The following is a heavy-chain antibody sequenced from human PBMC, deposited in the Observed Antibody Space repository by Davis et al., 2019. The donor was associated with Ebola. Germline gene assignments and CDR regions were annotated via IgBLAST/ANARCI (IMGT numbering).Heavy chain of an antibody. CDR1: GYTFIRYA. Sequence: SVPVSCQPSGYTFIRYAMHWLRQAPGYTLEWMGWINAGNGNTKYSEKLQGRVTITRDTSASTAYMELSSLRSEDTSVYYCARDRGGDYSFDYWGQGTLVTVSS. D-gene: IGHD3-10*01. CDR3: ARDRGGDYSFDY. CDR2: INAGNGNT. V-gene: IGHV1-3*01. J-gene: IGHJ4*02.